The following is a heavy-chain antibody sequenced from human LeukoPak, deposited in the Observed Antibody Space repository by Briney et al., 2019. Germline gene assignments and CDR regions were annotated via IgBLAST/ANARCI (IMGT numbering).Heavy chain of an antibody. D-gene: IGHD3-9*01. CDR3: AKDHRYFDWLFYFDY. CDR2: ISGSGGST. J-gene: IGHJ4*02. V-gene: IGHV3-23*01. Sequence: GRSLRLSCAASGFTFSSYAMSWVRQAPGKGLEWVSAISGSGGSTYYADSVKGRFTISRDNSKNTLYLQMNSLRAEDTAVYYCAKDHRYFDWLFYFDYWGQGTLVTVSS. CDR1: GFTFSSYA.